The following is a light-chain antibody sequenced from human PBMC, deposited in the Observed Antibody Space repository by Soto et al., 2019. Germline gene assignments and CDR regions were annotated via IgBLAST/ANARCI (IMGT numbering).Light chain of an antibody. CDR2: EGS. V-gene: IGLV2-23*01. Sequence: QSVLTQPASVSGSPGQSITISCTGTSSDVGSYNLVSWYQRHPGKAPKLMIYEGSKRPSGVSNRFSGSKSGNTASLTISGLQAEDEADYYCCSYAGSSTLVFGTGTNVTVL. J-gene: IGLJ1*01. CDR1: SSDVGSYNL. CDR3: CSYAGSSTLV.